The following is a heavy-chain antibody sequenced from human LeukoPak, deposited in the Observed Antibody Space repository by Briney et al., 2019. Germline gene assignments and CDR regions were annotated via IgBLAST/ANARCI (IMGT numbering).Heavy chain of an antibody. CDR3: AKLVRXNVRXXXXXF. D-gene: IGHD2-8*01. V-gene: IGHV4-61*01. CDR1: GGSVSTDNYY. J-gene: IGHJ4*02. Sequence: AETLSLTCTVSGGSVSTDNYYWSWIRQPPGKGLEWIGFISYSGSTTYNPSLKSRITMSVDPSKNQFSLNLRSVTAADTAVYYCAKLVRXNVRXXXXXFWXQG. CDR2: ISYSGST.